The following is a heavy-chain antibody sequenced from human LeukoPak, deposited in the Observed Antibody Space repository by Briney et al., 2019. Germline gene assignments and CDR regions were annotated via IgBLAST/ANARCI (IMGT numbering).Heavy chain of an antibody. V-gene: IGHV4-34*01. CDR3: ARTGGSGSLGPSFDY. D-gene: IGHD3-10*01. J-gene: IGHJ4*02. Sequence: SETLSLTCAVYGGSFSGYYWSWIRQPPGKGLEWIGEINHSGSTNYNPSLKSRVTISVDTSKNQFSLKLSSVTAADTAVYYCARTGGSGSLGPSFDYWGQGTLVTVSS. CDR2: INHSGST. CDR1: GGSFSGYY.